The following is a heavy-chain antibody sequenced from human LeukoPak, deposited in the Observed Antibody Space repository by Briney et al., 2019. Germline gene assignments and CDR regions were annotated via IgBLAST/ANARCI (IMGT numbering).Heavy chain of an antibody. J-gene: IGHJ3*02. V-gene: IGHV3-33*08. Sequence: PGRSLRLSCAASGFTFSSYGMHWVRQAPGKGLEWVAVIWYDGSNKYYADSVKGRFTISRDNSKNTLYLQMNSLRAEDTAVYYCARDWVLSGRPEIDAFDIWGQGTMVTVSS. D-gene: IGHD1-14*01. CDR1: GFTFSSYG. CDR3: ARDWVLSGRPEIDAFDI. CDR2: IWYDGSNK.